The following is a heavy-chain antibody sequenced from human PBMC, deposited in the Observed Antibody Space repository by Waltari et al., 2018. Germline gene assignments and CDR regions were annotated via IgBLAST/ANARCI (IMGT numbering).Heavy chain of an antibody. CDR2: IRSKAYGGTT. Sequence: EVQLVESGGGLVQPGRSLRLSCTASGFTFGDYAMSWFRQAPGKGLEWVGFIRSKAYGGTTEYAASVKGRFTISRDDPKSIAYLQMNSLKTEDTAVYYCTRVFYCGGDCYRANAFDIWGQGTMVTVSS. D-gene: IGHD2-21*01. J-gene: IGHJ3*02. CDR3: TRVFYCGGDCYRANAFDI. V-gene: IGHV3-49*03. CDR1: GFTFGDYA.